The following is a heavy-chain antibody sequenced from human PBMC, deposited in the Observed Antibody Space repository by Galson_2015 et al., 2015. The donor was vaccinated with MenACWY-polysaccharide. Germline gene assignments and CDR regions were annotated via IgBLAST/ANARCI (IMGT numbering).Heavy chain of an antibody. D-gene: IGHD6-13*01. CDR3: ARNPSRLDIAAASN. CDR1: GFNFRGNG. Sequence: SLRLSCAASGFNFRGNGMHWVRQAPGKGLEWVALIRNDEISKHYMDAVKGRFSISRDNSKNTLYLQMNTLRPEDTAVYYCARNPSRLDIAAASNWGQGALVTVSS. CDR2: IRNDEISK. J-gene: IGHJ4*02. V-gene: IGHV3-30*02.